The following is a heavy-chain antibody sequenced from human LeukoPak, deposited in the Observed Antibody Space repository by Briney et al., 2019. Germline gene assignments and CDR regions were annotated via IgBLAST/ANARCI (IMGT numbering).Heavy chain of an antibody. CDR1: GGSLSGYY. J-gene: IGHJ6*04. CDR3: ARGGRAVAGTGDYYYGMDV. CDR2: NNYSGST. Sequence: SETLSLTCAVYGGSLSGYYWSWIRPPPGEGVEWIGENNYSGSTNYNPSLKSRVTISIDTSKNQFSLNLSSVTAADTAVYYCARGGRAVAGTGDYYYGMDVWGKGTTVTVSS. D-gene: IGHD6-19*01. V-gene: IGHV4-34*01.